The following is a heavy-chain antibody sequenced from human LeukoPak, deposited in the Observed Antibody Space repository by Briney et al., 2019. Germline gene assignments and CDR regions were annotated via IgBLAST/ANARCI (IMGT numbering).Heavy chain of an antibody. D-gene: IGHD5-18*01. V-gene: IGHV3-21*01. CDR3: ARDGYSFGHDFDY. CDR2: ISSSSSYI. CDR1: GFTFSSYS. J-gene: IGHJ4*02. Sequence: GGSLRLSCAASGFTFSSYSMNWVRQAPGKGLEWVSSISSSSSYIYYADSVKGRFTISRDNAKNSLYLQMNSLRAEDTAVYYCARDGYSFGHDFDYWGQGTLVTVSS.